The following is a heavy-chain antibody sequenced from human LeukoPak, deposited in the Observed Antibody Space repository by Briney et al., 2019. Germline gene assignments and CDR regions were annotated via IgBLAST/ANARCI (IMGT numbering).Heavy chain of an antibody. CDR1: GFTFSSYG. Sequence: PGGSLRLSCAASGFTFSSYGMHWVRQAPGKGLEWVAVISYDGSNKYYADSVKGRFTISRDNSKSTLYLQMNSLRAEDTAVYYCAKDLGSYCSSTSCYAGEGFDYWGQGTLVTVSS. D-gene: IGHD2-2*01. CDR2: ISYDGSNK. J-gene: IGHJ4*02. CDR3: AKDLGSYCSSTSCYAGEGFDY. V-gene: IGHV3-30*18.